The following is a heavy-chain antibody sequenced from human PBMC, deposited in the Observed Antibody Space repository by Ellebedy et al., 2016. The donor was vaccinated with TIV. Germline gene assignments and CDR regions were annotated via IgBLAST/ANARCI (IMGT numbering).Heavy chain of an antibody. J-gene: IGHJ5*02. V-gene: IGHV4-31*03. D-gene: IGHD3-10*01. Sequence: LRLXXTVSGGSISSGGYYWSWIRQHPGKGLEWIGYIYYSGSTYYNPSLKSRVTISVDTSKNQFSLKLSSVTAADTAVYYCARDAREGGYYGSGPKGWFDPWGQGTLVTVSS. CDR1: GGSISSGGYY. CDR2: IYYSGST. CDR3: ARDAREGGYYGSGPKGWFDP.